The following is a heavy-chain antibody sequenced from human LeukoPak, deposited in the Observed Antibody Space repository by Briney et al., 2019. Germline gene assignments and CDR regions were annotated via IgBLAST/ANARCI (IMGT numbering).Heavy chain of an antibody. CDR1: GFTFSSYS. J-gene: IGHJ4*02. D-gene: IGHD6-13*01. CDR2: ISSSSSYI. Sequence: GGSLSLSCAASGFTFSSYSMNWVRQAPGKGLEWVSSISSSSSYIYYADSVKGRFTISRDNAKNSLYLQMNSLRAEDTAVYYSARDRVLAAAGGFDYWGQGTLVTVSS. V-gene: IGHV3-21*01. CDR3: ARDRVLAAAGGFDY.